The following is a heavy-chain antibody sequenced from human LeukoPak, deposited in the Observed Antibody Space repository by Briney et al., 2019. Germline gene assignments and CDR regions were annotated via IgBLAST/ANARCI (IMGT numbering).Heavy chain of an antibody. CDR3: AREVNRGFDY. V-gene: IGHV3-21*01. Sequence: GGSLRLSCAASGFTFSSYSMNWVRQAPGKGLEWVSSISSSSSYIYYADSVKGRFTISRDNAKNSLYLQMGSLRAEDMAVYYCAREVNRGFDYWGQGTLVTVSS. CDR1: GFTFSSYS. CDR2: ISSSSSYI. J-gene: IGHJ4*02. D-gene: IGHD1-14*01.